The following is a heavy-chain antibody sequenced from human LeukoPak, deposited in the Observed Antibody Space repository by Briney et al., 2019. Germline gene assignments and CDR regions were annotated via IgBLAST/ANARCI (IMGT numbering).Heavy chain of an antibody. CDR1: GYTFTSYY. D-gene: IGHD2-2*01. CDR2: INPSGGTT. J-gene: IGHJ6*02. V-gene: IGHV1-46*01. CDR3: ARPTSIIPASNIYYYYYAMDI. Sequence: ASVKVSCKASGYTFTSYYMHWVRQAPGQGLEWMGIINPSGGTTTYAQKFQGRVTMTRDTSTSTVYMDLSSLRSEDTAVYYCARPTSIIPASNIYYYYYAMDIWGQGTTVTVSS.